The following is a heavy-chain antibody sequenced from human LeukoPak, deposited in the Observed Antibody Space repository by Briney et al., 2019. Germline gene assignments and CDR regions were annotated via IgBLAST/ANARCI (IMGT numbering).Heavy chain of an antibody. V-gene: IGHV4-59*01. Sequence: SETLSLTCTVSGGSISSYYWSWIRQPPGKGLEYIGYIYYSGNTNYNPSLKSRVTISLDTSWNQFSLRLSSVTAADTAVYYCASRDCYNSFGYWGQGTLVTVSS. D-gene: IGHD5-24*01. CDR3: ASRDCYNSFGY. CDR1: GGSISSYY. CDR2: IYYSGNT. J-gene: IGHJ4*02.